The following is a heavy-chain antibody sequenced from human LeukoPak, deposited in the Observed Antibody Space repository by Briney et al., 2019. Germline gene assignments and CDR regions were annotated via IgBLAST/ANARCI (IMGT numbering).Heavy chain of an antibody. Sequence: GGSLRLSCAASGFTFSSYSMNWVRQAPGKGLEWVSYISSSSSTIYYADSVKGRFTISRDNAKDSLYLQMNSLRAEDTAVYYCASVYSGYDNVDDAFDIWGQGTMVTVSS. CDR3: ASVYSGYDNVDDAFDI. D-gene: IGHD5-12*01. CDR1: GFTFSSYS. V-gene: IGHV3-48*01. J-gene: IGHJ3*02. CDR2: ISSSSSTI.